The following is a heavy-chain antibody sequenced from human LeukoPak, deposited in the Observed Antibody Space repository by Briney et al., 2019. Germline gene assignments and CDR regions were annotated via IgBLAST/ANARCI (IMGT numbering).Heavy chain of an antibody. CDR1: GFIFSSYS. CDR2: ISSSSSYI. J-gene: IGHJ4*02. Sequence: GGSLRLSCAASGFIFSSYSMNWVRQAPGKGLEWVSSISSSSSYIYYADSVKGRFTISRDNAKNSLYLQMNSLRAEDTAVYYCARGRRSSSWVDYWGQGTLVTVSS. V-gene: IGHV3-21*01. CDR3: ARGRRSSSWVDY. D-gene: IGHD6-13*01.